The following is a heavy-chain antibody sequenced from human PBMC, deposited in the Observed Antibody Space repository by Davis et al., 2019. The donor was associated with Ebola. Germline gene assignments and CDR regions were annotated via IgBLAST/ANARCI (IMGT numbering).Heavy chain of an antibody. J-gene: IGHJ6*02. CDR2: IYSGGST. Sequence: GESLKISCAASGFTVSSNYMSWVRQAPGKGLEWVSVIYSGGSTYYADSVKGRFTISRDNSKNTLYLQMNSLRAEDTAVYYCARAPFYGSGYYDYYYGMDVWGQGTTVTASS. V-gene: IGHV3-66*01. D-gene: IGHD3-3*01. CDR3: ARAPFYGSGYYDYYYGMDV. CDR1: GFTVSSNY.